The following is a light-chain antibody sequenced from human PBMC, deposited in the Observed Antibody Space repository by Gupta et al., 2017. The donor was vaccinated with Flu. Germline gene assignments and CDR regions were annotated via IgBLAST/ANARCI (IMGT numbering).Light chain of an antibody. V-gene: IGKV1-39*01. CDR2: AAS. CDR1: QSISTY. CDR3: QQSYSSPRT. J-gene: IGKJ2*01. Sequence: DIQVTQSPSSLSASVGDRVTITCRASQSISTYLNWYQQKPGKAPNLLICAASSLHSGVPSRFSGSGSGTDFTLTISSLQPEDFATYYCQQSYSSPRTFGQGTKLEIK.